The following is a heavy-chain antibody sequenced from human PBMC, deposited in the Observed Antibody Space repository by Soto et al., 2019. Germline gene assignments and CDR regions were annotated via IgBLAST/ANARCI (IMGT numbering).Heavy chain of an antibody. CDR1: GFTFGSYG. CDR3: AKDRRHCNVGACYGLGAFDI. Sequence: QVQLVESGGGVVQPGRSLRLSCAASGFTFGSYGMHWVRQAPGKGLEWVTVISYDGRDIYHGDSVKGRFTISRDNSKTTLYLQMESLRVEDTAVYYCAKDRRHCNVGACYGLGAFDIWGQGTTVIVSA. J-gene: IGHJ3*02. D-gene: IGHD2-15*01. CDR2: ISYDGRDI. V-gene: IGHV3-30*18.